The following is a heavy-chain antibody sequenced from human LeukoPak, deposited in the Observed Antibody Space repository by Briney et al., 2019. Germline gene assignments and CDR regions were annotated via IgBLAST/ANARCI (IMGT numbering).Heavy chain of an antibody. D-gene: IGHD3-9*01. CDR1: GGSISSGSYY. J-gene: IGHJ4*02. Sequence: SETLSLTCTVSGGSISSGSYYWSWIRQPAGKGLEWIGRIYTSGSTNYNPSLKSRVTISVDTSKNQFSLKLSSVTAADTAVYYRARDVTYYDILTGYYPSYYFDYWGQGTLVTVSS. CDR3: ARDVTYYDILTGYYPSYYFDY. V-gene: IGHV4-61*02. CDR2: IYTSGST.